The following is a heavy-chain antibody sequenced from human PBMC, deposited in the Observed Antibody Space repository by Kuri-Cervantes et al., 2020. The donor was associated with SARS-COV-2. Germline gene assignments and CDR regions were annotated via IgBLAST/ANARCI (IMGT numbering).Heavy chain of an antibody. Sequence: SETLSLTCTVSGGSISSSSYYWGWIRQPPGKGLEWIGSIYYSGSTYYNPSLKSRVTISVDTSKNQFSLKLSSVTAADTAVYYCARTYGGLGYCSSTSCYIYYFDYWGQGTLVTCYS. CDR2: IYYSGST. V-gene: IGHV4-39*01. D-gene: IGHD2-2*02. CDR3: ARTYGGLGYCSSTSCYIYYFDY. J-gene: IGHJ4*02. CDR1: GGSISSSSYY.